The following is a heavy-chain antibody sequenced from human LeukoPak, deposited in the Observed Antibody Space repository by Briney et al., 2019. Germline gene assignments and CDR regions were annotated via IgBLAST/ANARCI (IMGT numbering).Heavy chain of an antibody. CDR3: ARGLSYDSSGYYQGGFDY. Sequence: ASVKVSCKASGGTFSSYAISWVRQAPGQGLEWMGGIIPIFGTANYAQKFQGRVTITTDESTSTAYMELSSLRSEDTAVYYCARGLSYDSSGYYQGGFDYWGQGTLATVSS. V-gene: IGHV1-69*05. CDR1: GGTFSSYA. CDR2: IIPIFGTA. J-gene: IGHJ4*02. D-gene: IGHD3-22*01.